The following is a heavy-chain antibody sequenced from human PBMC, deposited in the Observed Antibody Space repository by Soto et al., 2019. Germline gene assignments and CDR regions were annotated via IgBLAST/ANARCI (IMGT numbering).Heavy chain of an antibody. CDR3: ARHGGAHYVSSGYQYALDY. V-gene: IGHV5-51*01. J-gene: IGHJ4*02. CDR2: IYPGYSDT. Sequence: EXLKIYCKSSGYXFTTYLVGWVRQMPGKGLEWMGVIYPGYSDTSYSPSLQGHVSFSADTSINTTYLQLSSLRASYTAMYYCARHGGAHYVSSGYQYALDYWGQGTPGTVS. D-gene: IGHD3-22*01. CDR1: GYXFTTYL.